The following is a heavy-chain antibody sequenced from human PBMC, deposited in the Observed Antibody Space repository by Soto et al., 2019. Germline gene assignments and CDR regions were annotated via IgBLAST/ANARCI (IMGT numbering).Heavy chain of an antibody. CDR2: IKSKTDGGTT. CDR1: GFTFSNAW. J-gene: IGHJ3*02. D-gene: IGHD3-10*01. CDR3: TTAIWFGELLLGDAFDI. V-gene: IGHV3-15*07. Sequence: EVQLVESGGGLVKPGGSLRLSCAASGFTFSNAWMNWVRQAPGKGLEWVGRIKSKTDGGTTDYAAPVKGRFTISSDDSNNTLYLQMNSLKSEDTAVYYCTTAIWFGELLLGDAFDIWGQGTMVTVSS.